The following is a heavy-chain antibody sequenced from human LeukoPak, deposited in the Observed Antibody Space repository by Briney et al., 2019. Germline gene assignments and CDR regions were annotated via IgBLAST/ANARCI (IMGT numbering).Heavy chain of an antibody. CDR1: GGSFSGYY. CDR2: IYSGGTT. D-gene: IGHD6-19*01. CDR3: TRGGSVPATRSFDY. Sequence: ETLSLTCAVYGGSFSGYYWSWVRQAPGKGLAWLSVIYSGGTTYYADSVKGRFTISRDNSKNTVYLQMNSLRVEDTAVYYCTRGGSVPATRSFDYWGQGTLVTVSS. V-gene: IGHV3-66*01. J-gene: IGHJ4*02.